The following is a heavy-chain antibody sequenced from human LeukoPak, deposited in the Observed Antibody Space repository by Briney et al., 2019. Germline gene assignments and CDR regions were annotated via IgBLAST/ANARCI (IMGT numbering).Heavy chain of an antibody. CDR1: GFTFSSYA. V-gene: IGHV3-23*01. Sequence: GGSLRLSCAASGFTFSSYAMSWVRQAPGKGLEWVSAFSGSGDITYYAGSVKGRFTISRDNSKNTLYLQMNSLRAEDTAVYYCAKGRCSGGSCRWAFDYWGQGTLVAVSS. J-gene: IGHJ4*02. D-gene: IGHD2-15*01. CDR2: FSGSGDIT. CDR3: AKGRCSGGSCRWAFDY.